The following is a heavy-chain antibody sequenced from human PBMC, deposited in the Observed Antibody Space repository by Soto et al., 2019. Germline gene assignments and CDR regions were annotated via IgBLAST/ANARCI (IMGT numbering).Heavy chain of an antibody. CDR3: AKDPPSLAYCGGDCYYFDY. CDR2: IRGSGTTT. J-gene: IGHJ4*02. V-gene: IGHV3-23*01. D-gene: IGHD2-21*02. CDR1: GFTFSSYA. Sequence: VQLLESGGGLVQPGGSLRVSCAASGFTFSSYAMSWVRQAPGKGLEWVSSIRGSGTTTYYADSVKGRFTISRDNSENTLYLQMNSLRVEDTAVYYCAKDPPSLAYCGGDCYYFDYWGQGTLVTVSS.